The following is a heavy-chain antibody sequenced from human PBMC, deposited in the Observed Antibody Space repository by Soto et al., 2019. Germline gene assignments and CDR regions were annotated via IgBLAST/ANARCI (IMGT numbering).Heavy chain of an antibody. D-gene: IGHD3-9*01. CDR3: ARDESYDILTGYYTPQRFDY. CDR2: IKQDGSEK. Sequence: PGGSLRLSCAVSGFTFSSYWMSWGRQAPGKGLEWVANIKQDGSEKYYVESVNGRFTISRDNAKNSLYLQMNSPRAEDTAVYYCARDESYDILTGYYTPQRFDYWGQRSLVTASS. V-gene: IGHV3-7*01. J-gene: IGHJ4*02. CDR1: GFTFSSYW.